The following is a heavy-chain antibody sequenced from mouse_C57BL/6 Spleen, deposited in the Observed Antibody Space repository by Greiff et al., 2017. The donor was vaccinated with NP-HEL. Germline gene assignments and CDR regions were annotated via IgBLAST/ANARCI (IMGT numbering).Heavy chain of an antibody. CDR2: ISSGGSYT. D-gene: IGHD6-1*01. J-gene: IGHJ3*01. CDR3: ARQGTTRWFAY. Sequence: EVMLVESGGDLVKPGGSLKLSCAASGFTFSSYGMSWVRQTPDKRLEWVATISSGGSYTYYPDSVKGRFTISRDNAKNTLYLQMSSLKSEDTAMYYCARQGTTRWFAYWGQGTLVTVSA. CDR1: GFTFSSYG. V-gene: IGHV5-6*02.